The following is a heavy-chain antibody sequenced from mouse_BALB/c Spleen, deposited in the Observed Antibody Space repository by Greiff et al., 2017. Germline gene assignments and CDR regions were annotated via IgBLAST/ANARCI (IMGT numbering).Heavy chain of an antibody. CDR2: MNPSTGYT. V-gene: IGHV1-4*01. CDR1: GYTFTSYT. Sequence: VQLQQSGAELARPGASLKMSCKASGYTFTSYTMHWVIQRPGQGLEWIGYMNPSTGYTEYNQKFKDKATLTADKSTSTVYMQLSSLTSEDYTVNYCARIITTATYYFDYWGQGTTLTVSS. J-gene: IGHJ2*01. D-gene: IGHD1-2*01. CDR3: ARIITTATYYFDY.